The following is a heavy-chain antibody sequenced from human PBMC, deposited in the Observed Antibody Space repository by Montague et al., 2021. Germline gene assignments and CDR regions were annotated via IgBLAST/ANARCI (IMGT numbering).Heavy chain of an antibody. CDR2: VRHIGST. Sequence: SETLSLTCGVYGGSLSEYYWTWTRQSPEKGLEWIGEVRHIGSTNYNPSLKSRVTMSVDKSKNQFSLKLRSVTAADTAVYYCASDRGPFDYWGQGTVVTVSS. CDR3: ASDRGPFDY. CDR1: GGSLSEYY. D-gene: IGHD3-10*01. V-gene: IGHV4-34*01. J-gene: IGHJ4*02.